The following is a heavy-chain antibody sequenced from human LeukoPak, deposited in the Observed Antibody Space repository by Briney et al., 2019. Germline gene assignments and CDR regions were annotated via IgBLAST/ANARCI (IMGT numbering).Heavy chain of an antibody. J-gene: IGHJ4*02. Sequence: SETLSLTCTVSGGSISSSGFFWSWIRQHPGKGLESIGHISYSGSPYYNPSLKSRLTMSVDTSKNEFSLQLTSLTAADTAVYYCAKGPGAEGLGNWGQGTLVIVSS. CDR1: GGSISSSGFF. CDR2: ISYSGSP. CDR3: AKGPGAEGLGN. V-gene: IGHV4-31*03. D-gene: IGHD4-17*01.